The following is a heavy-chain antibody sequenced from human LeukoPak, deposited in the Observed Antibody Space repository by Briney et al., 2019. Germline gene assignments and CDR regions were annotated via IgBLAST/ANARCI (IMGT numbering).Heavy chain of an antibody. Sequence: PGGSLRLSCAASGFTFSSYGMHWVRQAPGKGLEWVAVISYDGSNKYYADSVKGRFTISRDNSKNTLYLQMNSLRAEDTAVYYCAKCPGLLWFGESVREYYFDYWGQGTLVTVSS. CDR3: AKCPGLLWFGESVREYYFDY. CDR2: ISYDGSNK. V-gene: IGHV3-30*18. D-gene: IGHD3-10*01. CDR1: GFTFSSYG. J-gene: IGHJ4*02.